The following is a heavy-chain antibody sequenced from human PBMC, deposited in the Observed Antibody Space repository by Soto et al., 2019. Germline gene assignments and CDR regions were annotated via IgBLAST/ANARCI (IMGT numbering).Heavy chain of an antibody. J-gene: IGHJ6*02. Sequence: GASVKVSCKASGGTFSSYAISWVRQAPGQGLEWMGGIIPIFGTANYAQKFQGRVTITADESTSTAYMELSSLRSEDTAVYYCARVRKYFDWLGYYYYYGMDVWGQGTRSPSP. D-gene: IGHD3-9*01. V-gene: IGHV1-69*13. CDR1: GGTFSSYA. CDR3: ARVRKYFDWLGYYYYYGMDV. CDR2: IIPIFGTA.